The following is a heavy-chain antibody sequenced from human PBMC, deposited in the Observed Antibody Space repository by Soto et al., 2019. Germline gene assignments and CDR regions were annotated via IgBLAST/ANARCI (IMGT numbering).Heavy chain of an antibody. Sequence: QVQLVESGGGVVQPGRSLRLSCAASGFTFSSYGMHWVRQAPGKGLEWVAVISYDGSNKYYADSVKGRFTISRDNSKNTLYLQMNSLRAEDTAVYYCAKAGEVGATLYYFDYWGQGTLVTVSS. CDR3: AKAGEVGATLYYFDY. D-gene: IGHD1-26*01. CDR2: ISYDGSNK. CDR1: GFTFSSYG. V-gene: IGHV3-30*18. J-gene: IGHJ4*02.